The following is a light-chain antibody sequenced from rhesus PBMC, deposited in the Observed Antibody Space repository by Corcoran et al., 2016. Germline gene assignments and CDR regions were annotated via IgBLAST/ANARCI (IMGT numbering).Light chain of an antibody. V-gene: IGKV1-46*01. CDR3: QQFSSYPLT. CDR2: SAS. Sequence: DIQMTQSPSSLSASVGDTVTITCRASQSFSSSLAWYQQKPGKAPKLLIASASSLQSGVPLRFSGSKAVTDFTRNLHCLQPEDIASYYCQQFSSYPLTFGGGTKVEIK. J-gene: IGKJ4*01. CDR1: QSFSSS.